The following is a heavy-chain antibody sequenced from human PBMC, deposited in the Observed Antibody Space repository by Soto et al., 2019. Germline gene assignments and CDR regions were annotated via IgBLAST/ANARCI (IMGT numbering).Heavy chain of an antibody. Sequence: GGSLRLSCAASGFTVSSNYMSWVRQAPGKGLEWVSVIYSGGSTYYADSVKGRFTISRDNSKNTLYLQMNSLRAEDTAVYYCARDLGGPWYYDFWSGRPNLYGMDVWGQGTTVTVSS. CDR1: GFTVSSNY. CDR2: IYSGGST. V-gene: IGHV3-53*01. CDR3: ARDLGGPWYYDFWSGRPNLYGMDV. D-gene: IGHD3-3*01. J-gene: IGHJ6*02.